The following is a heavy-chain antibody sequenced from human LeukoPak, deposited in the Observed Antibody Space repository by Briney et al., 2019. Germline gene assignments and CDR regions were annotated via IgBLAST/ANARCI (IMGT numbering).Heavy chain of an antibody. CDR2: IYYSGST. V-gene: IGHV4-61*01. Sequence: SQTLSLTCTVSGGSVSSGSYYWSWIRQPPGKGLEWIGYIYYSGSTNYNPSLKSRVTISVDTSKNQFSLKLSSVTAADTAVYYCARANQLLSFWFDPWGQGTLVTVSS. J-gene: IGHJ5*02. CDR3: ARANQLLSFWFDP. D-gene: IGHD2-2*01. CDR1: GGSVSSGSYY.